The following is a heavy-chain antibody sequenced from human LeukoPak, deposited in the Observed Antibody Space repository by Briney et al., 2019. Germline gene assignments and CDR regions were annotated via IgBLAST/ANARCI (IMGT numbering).Heavy chain of an antibody. Sequence: GGSLRLSCAASGFTFSSYWMSWVRQAPGKGLEWVANIKQDGSEKYYVDSVKGRFTISRDNAKNTLYLQMNSLKAEDTAVYYCAREAADYDSSGYYMGYWGQGTLVTVSS. J-gene: IGHJ4*02. D-gene: IGHD3-22*01. CDR1: GFTFSSYW. CDR2: IKQDGSEK. CDR3: AREAADYDSSGYYMGY. V-gene: IGHV3-7*01.